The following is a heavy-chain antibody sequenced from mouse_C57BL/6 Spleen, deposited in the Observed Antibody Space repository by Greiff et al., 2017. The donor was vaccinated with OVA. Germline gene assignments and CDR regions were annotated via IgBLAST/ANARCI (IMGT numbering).Heavy chain of an antibody. Sequence: VQLVESGPELVKPGASVKISCKASGYAFSSSWMNWVKQRPGKGLEWIGRIYPGDGDTNYTGKFKGKATLTADKSSSTAYMQRSSLTSEDSAVYCCAREDNYYGSSPHFDYWGQGTTLTVSS. D-gene: IGHD1-1*01. CDR2: IYPGDGDT. J-gene: IGHJ2*01. V-gene: IGHV1-82*01. CDR3: AREDNYYGSSPHFDY. CDR1: GYAFSSSW.